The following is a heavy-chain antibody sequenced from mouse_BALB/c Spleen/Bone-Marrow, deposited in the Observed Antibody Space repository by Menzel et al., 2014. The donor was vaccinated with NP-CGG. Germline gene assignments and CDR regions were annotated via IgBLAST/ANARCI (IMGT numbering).Heavy chain of an antibody. V-gene: IGHV1S135*01. D-gene: IGHD3-1*01. J-gene: IGHJ2*01. CDR3: ARNLGYGYFDY. Sequence: VQLKESGPELVKPGASVKVSCKASGYAFTSYNMYWVKQSHGKSLEWMGYIDPYSGGTSYNQKFKGKATLTVDKSSSTAYMHLNSLTPEDSAVYYCARNLGYGYFDYWGQGTTLTVSS. CDR1: GYAFTSYN. CDR2: IDPYSGGT.